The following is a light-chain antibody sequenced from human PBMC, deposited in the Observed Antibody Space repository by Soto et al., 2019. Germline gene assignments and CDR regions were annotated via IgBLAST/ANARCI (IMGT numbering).Light chain of an antibody. J-gene: IGKJ5*01. CDR3: LQYNDCPIA. CDR2: GAS. V-gene: IGKV3-15*01. CDR1: QSVSSN. Sequence: ELVLTQTPATLSVSRGERATLSCRASQSVSSNLAWYQQKPGRAPRLLIYGASTRATGIPARFSGSGSGTEFTLAISILQSEDLAVYFCLQYNDCPIAVSQGTRLEI.